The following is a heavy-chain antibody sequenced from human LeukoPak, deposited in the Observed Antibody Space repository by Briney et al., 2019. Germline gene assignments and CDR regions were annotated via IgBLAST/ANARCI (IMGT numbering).Heavy chain of an antibody. V-gene: IGHV3-48*04. D-gene: IGHD3-16*01. CDR1: GFTFSSYS. CDR3: ARVIGSYGDSAY. Sequence: GGSLRLSCAASGFTFSSYSMNWVRQAPGKGLEWLSYISSTSSAIYYADSLKGRFTVSRDNAKNSLYLQMDSLRAEDTAVYYCARVIGSYGDSAYWGQGTLVTVSS. CDR2: ISSTSSAI. J-gene: IGHJ4*02.